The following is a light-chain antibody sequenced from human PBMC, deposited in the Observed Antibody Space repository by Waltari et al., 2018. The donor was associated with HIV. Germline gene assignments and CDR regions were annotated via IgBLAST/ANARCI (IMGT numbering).Light chain of an antibody. CDR1: GNNVGKQE. CDR3: SSWDSSLATWL. Sequence: QAGLTQPPSVSGGLRPTATLTCVGDGNNVGKQEASWLHHHQCHHPTLVSCRNSTRPSGFSEGCSASRSGDTASLTITGVQPGDEATYSSSSWDSSLATWLFGGGTELTVL. CDR2: RNS. J-gene: IGLJ2*01. V-gene: IGLV10-54*01.